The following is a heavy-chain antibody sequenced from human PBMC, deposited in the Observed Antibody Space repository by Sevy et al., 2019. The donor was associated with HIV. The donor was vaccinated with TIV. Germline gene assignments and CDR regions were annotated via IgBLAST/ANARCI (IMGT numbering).Heavy chain of an antibody. CDR3: ARDQYDSSGYYYSYYGMDV. Sequence: ASVKVSCKASGYTFTSYGINWVRQAPGQGLEWMGWISAYSGNTNYAQNLQGRVTMTTDTFTRTAYMELRSLTSDDTAGYYWARDQYDSSGYYYSYYGMDVWGQGTTVTVSS. J-gene: IGHJ6*02. CDR1: GYTFTSYG. CDR2: ISAYSGNT. V-gene: IGHV1-18*01. D-gene: IGHD3-22*01.